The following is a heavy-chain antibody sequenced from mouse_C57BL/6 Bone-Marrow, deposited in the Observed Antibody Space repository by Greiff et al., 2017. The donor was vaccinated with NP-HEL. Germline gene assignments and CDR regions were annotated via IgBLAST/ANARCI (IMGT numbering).Heavy chain of an antibody. J-gene: IGHJ4*01. D-gene: IGHD2-14*01. CDR2: IDPSDSYT. Sequence: QVQLQQPGAELVKPGASVKLSCKASGYTFTSYWMQWVNQRPGQGLEWIGEIDPSDSYTNYNQKFKGKATLTVDTSSSTAYMQLSSLTSEDSAVYYCASYYRRGYAMDYWGQGTSVTVSS. CDR3: ASYYRRGYAMDY. V-gene: IGHV1-50*01. CDR1: GYTFTSYW.